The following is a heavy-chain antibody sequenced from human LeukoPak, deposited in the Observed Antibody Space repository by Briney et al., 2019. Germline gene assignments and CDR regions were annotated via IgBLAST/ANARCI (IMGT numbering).Heavy chain of an antibody. CDR1: GFTFSSYA. V-gene: IGHV3-21*01. D-gene: IGHD3-3*01. CDR2: ISSGSSYI. Sequence: PGGSLRLSCAASGFTFSSYAMSWVRQAPGKGLEWVSSISSGSSYIYYADSVKGRFTISRDNAKNSLYLQMNSLRAEDTAVYYCARDSTIFGVVIIRKDAFDIWGQGTMVTVSS. CDR3: ARDSTIFGVVIIRKDAFDI. J-gene: IGHJ3*02.